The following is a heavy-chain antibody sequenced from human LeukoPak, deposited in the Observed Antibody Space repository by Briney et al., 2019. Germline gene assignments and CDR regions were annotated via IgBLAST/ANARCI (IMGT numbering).Heavy chain of an antibody. CDR2: INHSGST. CDR3: ARSHKDMVRGVIKYYFDY. Sequence: SETLSLTCAVYGGSFSGYYWSWIRQPPGKGLEWIGEINHSGSTNYNPSLKSRVTISVDTSKNQFPLKLRSVTAADTAVYYCARSHKDMVRGVIKYYFDYWGQGTPVTVSS. CDR1: GGSFSGYY. J-gene: IGHJ4*02. D-gene: IGHD3-10*01. V-gene: IGHV4-34*01.